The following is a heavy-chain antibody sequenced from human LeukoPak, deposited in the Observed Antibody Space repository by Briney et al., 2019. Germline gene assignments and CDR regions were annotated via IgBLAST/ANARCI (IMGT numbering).Heavy chain of an antibody. CDR1: GVNFNNYV. Sequence: GGSLRLSCAASGVNFNNYVMHWVRQPPGKGLEWVAVISYDGSNIYYADSVKGRFTISRDNSKNTLYVQMSSLRTEDTAVYYCAREMATTETFVYWGQGTLVTVSS. D-gene: IGHD5-12*01. V-gene: IGHV3-30-3*01. J-gene: IGHJ4*02. CDR2: ISYDGSNI. CDR3: AREMATTETFVY.